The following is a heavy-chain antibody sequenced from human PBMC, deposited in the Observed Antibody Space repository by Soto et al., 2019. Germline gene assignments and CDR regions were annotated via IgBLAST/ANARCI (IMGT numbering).Heavy chain of an antibody. CDR2: ILHTGHT. D-gene: IGHD1-26*01. CDR1: GDSFSSSNW. CDR3: GRSPGRVDGKWDVAY. V-gene: IGHV4-4*02. J-gene: IGHJ4*02. Sequence: QVQLQESGPGLVKPSGTLSLSCGVSGDSFSSSNWWTWIRHPPGKGLEWSGDILHTGHTELSPPLRSRITISINTSKKEFSLKMNSVTAADTAVYYCGRSPGRVDGKWDVAYWGTGALVIVAS.